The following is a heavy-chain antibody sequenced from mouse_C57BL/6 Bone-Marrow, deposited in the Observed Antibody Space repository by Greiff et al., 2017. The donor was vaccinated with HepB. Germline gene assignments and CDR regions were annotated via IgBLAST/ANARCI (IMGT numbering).Heavy chain of an antibody. J-gene: IGHJ3*01. D-gene: IGHD1-1*01. CDR2: IDPNSGGT. CDR1: GYTFTSYW. V-gene: IGHV1-72*01. Sequence: QVQLKQPGAELVKPGASVKLSCKASGYTFTSYWMHWVKQRPGRGLEWIGRIDPNSGGTKYNEKFKSKATLTVDKPSSTAYMQLSSLTSEDSAVYYCARLGDYGSSYGFAYWGQGTLVTVSA. CDR3: ARLGDYGSSYGFAY.